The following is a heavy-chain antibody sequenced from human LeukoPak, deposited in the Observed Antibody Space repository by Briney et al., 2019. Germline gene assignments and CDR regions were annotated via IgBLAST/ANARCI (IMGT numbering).Heavy chain of an antibody. Sequence: RPGGSLRFSCAASKFTFSSYDMHWVRQAPGKGLEWVAVISYDGSNKYYADSVKGRFTISRDNAKNSLYLQMNSLRAEDTAVYYCARDQSSFDYWGQGTLVTVSS. CDR1: KFTFSSYD. J-gene: IGHJ4*02. CDR2: ISYDGSNK. D-gene: IGHD6-6*01. V-gene: IGHV3-30*03. CDR3: ARDQSSFDY.